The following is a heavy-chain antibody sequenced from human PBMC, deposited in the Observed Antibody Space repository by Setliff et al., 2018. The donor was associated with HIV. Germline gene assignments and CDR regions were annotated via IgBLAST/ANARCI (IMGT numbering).Heavy chain of an antibody. CDR2: IIPSLTIA. V-gene: IGHV1-69*10. Sequence: SVKVSCKTSGDTFSTYAISWVRQAPGQGLEWMGGIIPSLTIANYEHKFQGRVTITADKSTRTAYMELRSLRSDDTAVYYCARSGGGWYHYFGHWGQGTLVTVSS. CDR3: ARSGGGWYHYFGH. D-gene: IGHD6-19*01. CDR1: GDTFSTYA. J-gene: IGHJ4*02.